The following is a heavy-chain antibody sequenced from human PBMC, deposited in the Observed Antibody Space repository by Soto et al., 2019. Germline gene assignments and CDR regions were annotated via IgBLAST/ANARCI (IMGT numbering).Heavy chain of an antibody. CDR3: ARGRYYGSGSYYSVRNFDY. CDR1: GVAYSGYY. V-gene: IGHV4-34*01. J-gene: IGHJ4*02. Sequence: SDTLTLTAACYGVAYSGYYWVWFRQPPGKGLECIGEINHSGSTNYNPSLKSRVTISVDTSKNQFSLELSSVTAADTAVYYCARGRYYGSGSYYSVRNFDYCGQGTLVTVSS. D-gene: IGHD3-10*01. CDR2: INHSGST.